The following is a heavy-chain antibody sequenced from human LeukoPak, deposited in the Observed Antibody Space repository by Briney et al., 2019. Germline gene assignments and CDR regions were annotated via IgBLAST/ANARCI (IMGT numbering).Heavy chain of an antibody. CDR3: ASPRGYCSSTSCYAGDWYFDL. Sequence: GGSLRLSCAASGFTFSSYAMSWVRQAPGKGLEWVPAISGSGGSTYYADSVKGRFTISRDNSKNTLYLQMNSLRAEDTAVYYCASPRGYCSSTSCYAGDWYFDLWGRGTLVTVSS. D-gene: IGHD2-2*01. CDR2: ISGSGGST. CDR1: GFTFSSYA. V-gene: IGHV3-23*01. J-gene: IGHJ2*01.